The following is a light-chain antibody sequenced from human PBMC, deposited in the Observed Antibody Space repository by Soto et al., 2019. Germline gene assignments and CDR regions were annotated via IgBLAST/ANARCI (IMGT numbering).Light chain of an antibody. J-gene: IGKJ3*01. CDR2: GAS. CDR3: QQYDSSPPAYT. CDR1: QSVSSSY. V-gene: IGKV3-20*01. Sequence: EIVLTQSPGTLSLSPGERATLSCRASQSVSSSYLAWYQQKPGQAPRLLIYGASNRATGIPDRFSGSGSGTDFTLTISRLEPEDFAVYYCQQYDSSPPAYTFGPGTKVDIK.